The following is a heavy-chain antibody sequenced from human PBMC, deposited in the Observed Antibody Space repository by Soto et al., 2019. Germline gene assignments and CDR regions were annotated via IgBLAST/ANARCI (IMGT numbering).Heavy chain of an antibody. V-gene: IGHV3-30*03. CDR2: ISYDGSNK. D-gene: IGHD2-21*02. Sequence: GGSLRLSCAASGFTYSTYTMHWVRQAPGKGLEWVAVISYDGSNKYYADSVKGRFTISRDNAKNTLYLQMNSLRAEDTAVYYCARGMAVVVTIYGMDVWGQGTTVTVSS. CDR1: GFTYSTYT. CDR3: ARGMAVVVTIYGMDV. J-gene: IGHJ6*02.